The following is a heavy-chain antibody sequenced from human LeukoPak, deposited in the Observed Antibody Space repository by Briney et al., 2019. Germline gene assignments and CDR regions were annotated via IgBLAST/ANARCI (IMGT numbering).Heavy chain of an antibody. CDR1: GGSISSYY. D-gene: IGHD6-6*01. V-gene: IGHV4-59*01. CDR2: IYYSGST. CDR3: ARELRGEYSSSSGPAGYYYYYMDV. J-gene: IGHJ6*03. Sequence: SETLSLTCTVSGGSISSYYWSWIRQPPGKGLEWIGYIYYSGSTNYNPSLKSRVTISVDTSKNQFSLKLSSVTAADTAVYYCARELRGEYSSSSGPAGYYYYYMDVWGKGTTVTVSS.